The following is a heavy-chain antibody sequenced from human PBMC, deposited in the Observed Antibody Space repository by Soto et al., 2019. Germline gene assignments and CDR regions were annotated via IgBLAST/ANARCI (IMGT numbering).Heavy chain of an antibody. Sequence: GGSLRLSCAASGFTFNSHWMHWVRQVPGNGPVWVARISNDGSETIYADSVEGRFTISRDNAKNTVYLEMNSLRTEDTAVYYCAKDHLPYFGVVITDFDYWGQGTLVTVSS. CDR1: GFTFNSHW. V-gene: IGHV3-74*01. CDR2: ISNDGSET. D-gene: IGHD3-3*01. CDR3: AKDHLPYFGVVITDFDY. J-gene: IGHJ4*02.